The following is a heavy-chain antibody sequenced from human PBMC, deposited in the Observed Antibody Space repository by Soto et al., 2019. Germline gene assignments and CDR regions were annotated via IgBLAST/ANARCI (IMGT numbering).Heavy chain of an antibody. V-gene: IGHV4-39*01. CDR3: ARHAAYASVWGKSDGSDY. D-gene: IGHD3-16*01. CDR1: GGSISSNSYY. J-gene: IGHJ4*02. Sequence: QLQLQESGPGLVKPSETLSLACTVSGGSISSNSYYWDWIRQPPGKGLEWIGSMYYSGATYHNPSLQSRVTMSVDTSKNQFSLHLSSVTAADTAVYYCARHAAYASVWGKSDGSDYWGQGTLVTVSS. CDR2: MYYSGAT.